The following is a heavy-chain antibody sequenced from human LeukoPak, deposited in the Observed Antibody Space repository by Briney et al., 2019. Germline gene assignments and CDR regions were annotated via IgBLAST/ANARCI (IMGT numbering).Heavy chain of an antibody. CDR3: ASTYSYDSSGYYPFDC. D-gene: IGHD3-22*01. CDR1: GFTFSRYA. Sequence: PGGSLRLSCSASGFTFSRYAMHWVRQPPGKGLEYVSAITNNGRSTYYADSVKGRFTISRDNSKNTLYLQMSSLRAEDTAVYYCASTYSYDSSGYYPFDCWGQGTLVTVPS. V-gene: IGHV3-64D*06. CDR2: ITNNGRST. J-gene: IGHJ4*02.